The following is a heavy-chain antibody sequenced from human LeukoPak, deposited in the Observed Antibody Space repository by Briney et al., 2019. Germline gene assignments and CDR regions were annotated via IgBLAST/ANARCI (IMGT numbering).Heavy chain of an antibody. CDR2: VRSSATTASTK. V-gene: IGHV3-11*01. CDR3: AGTDYYDSSGYYFDL. CDR1: GITFSEYY. Sequence: GGSLRLSCAASGITFSEYYMSWSRQAPGKGLEWVSYVRSSATTASTKYYADSVTGRFTISKDNAKNSLYLQMNSLRAEDTAVYYCAGTDYYDSSGYYFDLWGQGTLVTVSS. J-gene: IGHJ4*02. D-gene: IGHD3-22*01.